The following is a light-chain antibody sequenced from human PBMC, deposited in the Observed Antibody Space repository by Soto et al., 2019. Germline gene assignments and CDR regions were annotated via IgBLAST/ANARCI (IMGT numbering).Light chain of an antibody. J-gene: IGKJ4*01. CDR3: QQRSNWPLT. CDR1: LTVSTY. CDR2: DAS. Sequence: EIVLTQSPSTLSLSPGERATLSCRASLTVSTYLAWYQQKPGQAPRLLIYDASNRATGIPARFSGSGSGTDFTLTISSLEPEDFAVYYCQQRSNWPLTFGGGTKVDIK. V-gene: IGKV3-11*01.